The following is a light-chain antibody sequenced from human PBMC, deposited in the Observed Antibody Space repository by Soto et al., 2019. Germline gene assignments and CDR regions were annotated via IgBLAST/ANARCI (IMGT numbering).Light chain of an antibody. CDR3: LQSDTFPYT. Sequence: DIQMTQSPSSVSASVGDRVTISCRASQDIDRWLAWFQHKPGKAPKLLMSTAYSLQSGVPSRFSGSGSGTDFTLTIASLQFEDFATYYCLQSDTFPYTFGLGTKLEIK. J-gene: IGKJ2*01. V-gene: IGKV1D-12*01. CDR2: TAY. CDR1: QDIDRW.